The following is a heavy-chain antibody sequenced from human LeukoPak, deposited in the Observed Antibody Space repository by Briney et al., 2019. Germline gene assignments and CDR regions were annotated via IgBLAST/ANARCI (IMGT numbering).Heavy chain of an antibody. D-gene: IGHD6-13*01. Sequence: PSETLSLTCAVYGGSFSGYYWSWIRQPPGKGLEWLGEINHSGSTNYNPSLKSRVTISVDTSKNQFSLKLSSVTAADTAVYYCARGQGKSYYYGMDAWGQGTLVTVSS. CDR1: GGSFSGYY. J-gene: IGHJ6*02. V-gene: IGHV4-34*01. CDR2: INHSGST. CDR3: ARGQGKSYYYGMDA.